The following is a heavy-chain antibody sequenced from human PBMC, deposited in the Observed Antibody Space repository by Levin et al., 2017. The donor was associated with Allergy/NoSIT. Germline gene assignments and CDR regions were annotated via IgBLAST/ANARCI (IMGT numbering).Heavy chain of an antibody. Sequence: SCAASGFTFSSYSMNWVRQAPGKGLEWISYISSSSSTIYYADSVKGRFTISRDNAKNSLYLQMNSLRAEDTAVYYCARAPRGIWFGANDYWGQGTLVTVSS. CDR1: GFTFSSYS. CDR2: ISSSSSTI. D-gene: IGHD3-10*01. J-gene: IGHJ4*02. CDR3: ARAPRGIWFGANDY. V-gene: IGHV3-48*01.